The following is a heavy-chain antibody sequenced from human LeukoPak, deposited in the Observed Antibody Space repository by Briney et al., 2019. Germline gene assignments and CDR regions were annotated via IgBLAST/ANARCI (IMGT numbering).Heavy chain of an antibody. CDR3: ATDGLRYFDWLLN. V-gene: IGHV1-24*01. CDR2: FDPEEGET. D-gene: IGHD3-9*01. CDR1: GYTLTELS. Sequence: ASVKVSCKVSGYTLTELSMHWVRQAPGKGLEWMGGFDPEEGETIYAQKFQGRVTMTEDTSTDTAYMELSSLRSEDTAVYYCATDGLRYFDWLLNWGQGTLVTVSS. J-gene: IGHJ4*02.